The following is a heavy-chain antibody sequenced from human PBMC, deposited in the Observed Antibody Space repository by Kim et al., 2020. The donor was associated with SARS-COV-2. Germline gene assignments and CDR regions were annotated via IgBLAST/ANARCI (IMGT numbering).Heavy chain of an antibody. CDR3: AKVLVVVHYLYFDL. J-gene: IGHJ2*01. CDR1: GFTFSNYA. V-gene: IGHV3-23*01. CDR2: ISASGGNT. Sequence: GGSLRLSCAASGFTFSNYAMSWVRQAPGKGLEWVSDISASGGNTYYSDSVKGRFTISRDNSKNTLYLQMSSLRAEDAAEYYCAKVLVVVHYLYFDLWGR. D-gene: IGHD2-15*01.